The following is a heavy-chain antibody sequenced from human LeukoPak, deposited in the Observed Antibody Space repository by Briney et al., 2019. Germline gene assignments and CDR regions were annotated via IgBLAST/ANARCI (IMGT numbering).Heavy chain of an antibody. Sequence: SEKLSCTCTGSGGSSSSIYWSWIRQPPGHGLEWIGYIYYSGSTNYKPSLKSRVTISVDTTKNQLSLKLSSVTAADTAVYYCARDLGTNYDFWSGYPGDAFDIWGQGTMVTVSS. V-gene: IGHV4-59*01. D-gene: IGHD3-3*01. CDR2: IYYSGST. CDR3: ARDLGTNYDFWSGYPGDAFDI. J-gene: IGHJ3*02. CDR1: GGSSSSIY.